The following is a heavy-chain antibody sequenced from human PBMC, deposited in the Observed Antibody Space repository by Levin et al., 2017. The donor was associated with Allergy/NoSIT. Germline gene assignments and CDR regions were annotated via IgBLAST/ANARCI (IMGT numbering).Heavy chain of an antibody. CDR3: ARLRATVTFRVFDY. J-gene: IGHJ4*02. D-gene: IGHD4-17*01. CDR2: IYYSGST. Sequence: SETLSLTCTVSGGSISSSSYYWGWIRQPPGKGLEWIGSIYYSGSTYYNPSLKSRVTISVDTSKNQFSLKLSSVTAADTAVYYCARLRATVTFRVFDYWGQGTLVTVSS. CDR1: GGSISSSSYY. V-gene: IGHV4-39*01.